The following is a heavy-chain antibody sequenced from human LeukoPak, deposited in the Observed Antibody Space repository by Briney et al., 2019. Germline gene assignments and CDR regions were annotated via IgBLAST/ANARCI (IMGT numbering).Heavy chain of an antibody. J-gene: IGHJ6*02. CDR2: IYCSGST. Sequence: PSETLSLTCTVSGGSISSSSYYWGWIRQPPGTGLEWIGSIYCSGSTYYNPSLKSRVTISVDTSKNQFSLKLSSVTAADTAVYYCASDMAKTSGYDRAYYYYYGMDVWGQGTTVTVSS. CDR3: ASDMAKTSGYDRAYYYYYGMDV. D-gene: IGHD5-12*01. V-gene: IGHV4-39*01. CDR1: GGSISSSSYY.